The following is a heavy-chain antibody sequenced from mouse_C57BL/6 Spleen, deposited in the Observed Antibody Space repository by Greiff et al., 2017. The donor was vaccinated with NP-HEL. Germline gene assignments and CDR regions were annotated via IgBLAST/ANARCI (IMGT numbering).Heavy chain of an antibody. CDR3: ARRPYGSLDY. J-gene: IGHJ2*01. CDR1: GYTFTDYY. V-gene: IGHV1-26*01. D-gene: IGHD1-1*01. CDR2: INPNNGGT. Sequence: VQLQQSGPELVKPGASVKISCKASGYTFTDYYMNWVKQSHGKSLEWIGDINPNNGGTSYNQKFKGKATLTVDKSSSTAYMELRSLTSEDSAVYYCARRPYGSLDYWGQGTTLTVSS.